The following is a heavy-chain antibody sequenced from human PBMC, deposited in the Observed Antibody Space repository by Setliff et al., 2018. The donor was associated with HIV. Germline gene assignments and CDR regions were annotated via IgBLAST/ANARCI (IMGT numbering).Heavy chain of an antibody. J-gene: IGHJ4*02. CDR3: AKDFLLRYFDWLTFFDS. CDR1: GFTFNKYG. Sequence: GGSLRLSCAASGFTFNKYGMHWVRQAPGKGLEWVAFTRYDGSKKQYVDSVKGRFTISRDYSKNTLYLQMNSLRVEDTAVYYCAKDFLLRYFDWLTFFDSWGQGALVTVSS. CDR2: TRYDGSKK. D-gene: IGHD3-9*01. V-gene: IGHV3-30*02.